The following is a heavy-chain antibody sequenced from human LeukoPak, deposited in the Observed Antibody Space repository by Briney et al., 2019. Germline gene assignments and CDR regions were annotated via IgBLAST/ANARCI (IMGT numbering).Heavy chain of an antibody. J-gene: IGHJ4*02. D-gene: IGHD3-10*01. CDR3: ARDPASDYYYGSGSWSFDY. CDR2: IYSGGSI. V-gene: IGHV3-66*01. CDR1: GFTFSSYS. Sequence: GGSLRLSCAASGFTFSSYSMNWVRQAPGKGLEWVSVIYSGGSIYYADSVKGRFTISRDNSKNTLYLQMNSLRAEDTAVYYCARDPASDYYYGSGSWSFDYWGQGTLVTVSS.